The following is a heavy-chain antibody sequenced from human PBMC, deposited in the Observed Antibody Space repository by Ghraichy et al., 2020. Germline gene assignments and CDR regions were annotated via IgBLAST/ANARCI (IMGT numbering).Heavy chain of an antibody. J-gene: IGHJ4*02. V-gene: IGHV3-7*01. CDR1: GFTFSSYW. CDR2: IKQDGSEK. Sequence: GESLNISCAASGFTFSSYWMSWVRQAPGKGLEWVANIKQDGSEKYYVDSVKGRFTISRDNAKNSLYLQMNSLRAEDTAVYYCARDLTYYDFWSGYYPLYFDYWGQGTLVTVSS. D-gene: IGHD3-3*01. CDR3: ARDLTYYDFWSGYYPLYFDY.